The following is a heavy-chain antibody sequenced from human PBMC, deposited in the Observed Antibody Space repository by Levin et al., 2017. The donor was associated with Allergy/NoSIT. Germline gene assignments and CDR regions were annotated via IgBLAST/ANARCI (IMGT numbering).Heavy chain of an antibody. D-gene: IGHD6-13*01. CDR3: ARVGMSTRSWYY. J-gene: IGHJ4*02. V-gene: IGHV3-48*01. CDR2: ISSSSSAI. Sequence: PGGSLRLSCAASGFTFSSHSMNWVRQAPGKGLEWVSYISSSSSAIYYADSVKGRFTISRDNAKNSLYLQMSGLRAEDTAVYYCARVGMSTRSWYYWGQGTLVTVSS. CDR1: GFTFSSHS.